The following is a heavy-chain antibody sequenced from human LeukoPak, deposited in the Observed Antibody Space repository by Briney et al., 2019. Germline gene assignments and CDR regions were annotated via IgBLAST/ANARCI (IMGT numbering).Heavy chain of an antibody. CDR1: GFTLSDYY. CDR2: ISSSGSAT. V-gene: IGHV3-11*04. J-gene: IGHJ4*02. CDR3: ARESRYSHDY. D-gene: IGHD5-18*01. Sequence: GGSLRLSCAASGFTLSDYYMSWIRQAPGKGLEWVSYISSSGSATYYADSVKGRFTISRDNPKNSPYLQMNSLRADDTAVYYCARESRYSHDYWGQGTLVTVSS.